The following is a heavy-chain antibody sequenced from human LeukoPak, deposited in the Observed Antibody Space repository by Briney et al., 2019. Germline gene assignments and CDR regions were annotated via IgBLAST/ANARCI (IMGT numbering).Heavy chain of an antibody. CDR3: ARDRGSYYYYGMDV. D-gene: IGHD3-10*01. J-gene: IGHJ6*02. CDR2: IWYDGSNK. Sequence: GGSLRLSCAASGFTFSSYGMHWVRQAPGKGLEWVEVIWYDGSNKYYADSVKGRFTISRDNSKNTLYLQMNSLRAEDTAVYYCARDRGSYYYYGMDVWGQGTTVTVSS. CDR1: GFTFSSYG. V-gene: IGHV3-33*01.